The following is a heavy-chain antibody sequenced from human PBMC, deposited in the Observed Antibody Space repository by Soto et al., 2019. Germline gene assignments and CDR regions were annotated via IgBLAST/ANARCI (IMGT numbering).Heavy chain of an antibody. CDR1: GGSFSGYY. J-gene: IGHJ4*02. CDR2: INHSGST. CDR3: ERAAPRDCSVGSCYSARDY. V-gene: IGHV4-34*01. Sequence: PSETLSLTCAVYGGSFSGYYWRWIRQPPGKGLEWIGEINHSGSTNCNPSLKSRVTITVDTSKNQFPLNLSSVTAADTAAYYCERAAPRDCSVGSCYSARDYWGQGTLVTVSS. D-gene: IGHD2-15*01.